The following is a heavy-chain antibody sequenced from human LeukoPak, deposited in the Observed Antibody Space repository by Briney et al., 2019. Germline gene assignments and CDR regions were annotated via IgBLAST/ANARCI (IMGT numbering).Heavy chain of an antibody. D-gene: IGHD4-17*01. V-gene: IGHV1-2*02. CDR3: ARDNYGSYNWFDP. Sequence: GASVKVSCKASGYTSTGYYMHWVRQAPGQGLEWMGWINPNSGGTNYAQKFQGRVTMTRDTSISTAYMELSRLRSDDTAVYYCARDNYGSYNWFDPWGQGTLVTVSS. CDR2: INPNSGGT. J-gene: IGHJ5*02. CDR1: GYTSTGYY.